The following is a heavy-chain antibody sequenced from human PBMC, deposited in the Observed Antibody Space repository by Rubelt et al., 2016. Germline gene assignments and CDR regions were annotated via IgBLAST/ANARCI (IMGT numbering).Heavy chain of an antibody. J-gene: IGHJ6*02. Sequence: GLEWMGRINPNSGGTNYAQKFQGWVTMTRDTSISTAYMELSRLRFDDTAVYYCAREAIHYYYYGMDVWGQGTTVTVSS. D-gene: IGHD2-2*02. CDR2: INPNSGGT. CDR3: AREAIHYYYYGMDV. V-gene: IGHV1-2*04.